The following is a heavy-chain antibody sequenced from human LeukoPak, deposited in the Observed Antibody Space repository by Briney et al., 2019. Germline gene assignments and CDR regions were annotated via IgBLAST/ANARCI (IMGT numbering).Heavy chain of an antibody. CDR1: GFTFSNYA. Sequence: GGSLRLSCAASGFTFSNYAMTWVRQAPGKGLEWVSSIGTRGYYTYYADSVKGRFTISRDNADNSLYLQMNSLSAEDTAVYYCARGGGGDPFYFDYWGQGTLVTVSS. CDR2: IGTRGYYT. CDR3: ARGGGGDPFYFDY. D-gene: IGHD2-21*02. J-gene: IGHJ4*02. V-gene: IGHV3-21*06.